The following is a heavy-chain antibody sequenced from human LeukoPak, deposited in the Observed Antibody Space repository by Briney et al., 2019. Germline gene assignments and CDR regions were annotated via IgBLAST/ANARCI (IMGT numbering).Heavy chain of an antibody. CDR2: IWYDGSNK. CDR1: GFTFSSYG. J-gene: IGHJ4*02. CDR3: SIGDYYFDY. Sequence: GGSLRLSCAASGFTFSSYGMHWVRQAPGKGLEWVAVIWYDGSNKYYADSVKGRFTISRDNSKNTLYLQMNGLRAEDTAVYYCSIGDYYFDYWGQGTLVTVSS. V-gene: IGHV3-30*02.